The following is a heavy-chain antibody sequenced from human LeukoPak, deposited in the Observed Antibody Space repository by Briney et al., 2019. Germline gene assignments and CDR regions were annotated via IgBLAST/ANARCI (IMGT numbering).Heavy chain of an antibody. CDR1: GGSFSGYY. CDR3: AREIYCSSTSCYPY. Sequence: PSETLSPTCAVYGGSFSGYYWSWIRQPPGKGLEWIGEINHSGSTNYNPSLKSRVTISVDTSKNQFSLKLSSVTAADTAVYYCAREIYCSSTSCYPYWGQGTLVTVSS. J-gene: IGHJ4*02. CDR2: INHSGST. D-gene: IGHD2-2*01. V-gene: IGHV4-34*01.